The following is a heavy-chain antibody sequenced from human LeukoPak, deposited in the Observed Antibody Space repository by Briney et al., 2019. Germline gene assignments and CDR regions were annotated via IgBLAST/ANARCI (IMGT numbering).Heavy chain of an antibody. CDR2: IKQDGSEK. Sequence: QTGGSLRLSCAASGFPFSSYWMTWVRQAPGKGLEWVANIKQDGSEKYYVDSVKGRFTISRDNAKNSLYLQMNSLRAEDTTVFYCARDNRNYYYYMDVWGKGTTVTVYS. CDR3: ARDNRNYYYYMDV. CDR1: GFPFSSYW. V-gene: IGHV3-7*01. D-gene: IGHD2/OR15-2a*01. J-gene: IGHJ6*03.